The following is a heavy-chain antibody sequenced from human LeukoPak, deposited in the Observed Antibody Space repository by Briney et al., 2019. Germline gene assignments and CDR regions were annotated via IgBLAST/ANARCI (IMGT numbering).Heavy chain of an antibody. CDR1: GFIVSSNF. Sequence: GGSLRLSCAASGFIVSSNFMSWVRQAPGRGLEWVSVIYSGGDTRYADSVKGRFTISRDNSKNTLYLQMNSLRAEDTALYYCARERGRGVISPYFDQWGQGTLVTVSP. CDR2: IYSGGDT. V-gene: IGHV3-66*01. J-gene: IGHJ4*02. CDR3: ARERGRGVISPYFDQ. D-gene: IGHD3-16*02.